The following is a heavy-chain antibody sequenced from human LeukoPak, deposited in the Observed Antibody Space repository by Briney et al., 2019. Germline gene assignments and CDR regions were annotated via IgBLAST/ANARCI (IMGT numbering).Heavy chain of an antibody. CDR2: ISSSSSYI. CDR1: GFTFSSYS. V-gene: IGHV3-21*01. Sequence: PGGSLRLSCAASGFTFSSYSMNWVRQAPGKGLEWVSSISSSSSYIYYADSVKGRFTISRDNAMNSLYLQMNSLRAEDTAVYYCARDSGDSSGYYFDAFDIWGQGTMVTVSS. D-gene: IGHD3-22*01. J-gene: IGHJ3*02. CDR3: ARDSGDSSGYYFDAFDI.